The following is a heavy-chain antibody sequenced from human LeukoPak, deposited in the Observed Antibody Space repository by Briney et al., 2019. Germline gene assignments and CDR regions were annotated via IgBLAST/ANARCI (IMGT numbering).Heavy chain of an antibody. J-gene: IGHJ4*02. CDR1: GFTFDDFA. CDR3: AKDTRAVSVGSFDY. D-gene: IGHD3-10*01. CDR2: ITWNSGTT. V-gene: IGHV3-9*01. Sequence: PGRSLRLSCVASGFTFDDFAMHWVRQLPGKGLEWVSGITWNSGTTGYADSVKGRSTISRDNAKNSLYLQMNSLRAEDTAVYYCAKDTRAVSVGSFDYWGQGTLVTFSS.